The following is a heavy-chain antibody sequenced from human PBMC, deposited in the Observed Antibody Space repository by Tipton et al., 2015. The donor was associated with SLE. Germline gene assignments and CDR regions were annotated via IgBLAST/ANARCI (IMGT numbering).Heavy chain of an antibody. J-gene: IGHJ4*02. Sequence: GLVKPSETLSLTCTVSGGSISGTSHYWGWIRQSPGKGLEWLGSIYYSGSTYYNPSLKSRVTISVDTSKNQFSLKLSSVTAADTAVYYCARLRASGYCSGGSCYSSHYYFDYWGQGTLVTVSS. V-gene: IGHV4-39*07. CDR3: ARLRASGYCSGGSCYSSHYYFDY. D-gene: IGHD2-15*01. CDR1: GGSISGTSHY. CDR2: IYYSGST.